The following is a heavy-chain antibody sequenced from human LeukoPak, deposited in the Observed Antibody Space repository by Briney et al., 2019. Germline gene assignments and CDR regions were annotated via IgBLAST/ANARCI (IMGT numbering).Heavy chain of an antibody. J-gene: IGHJ4*02. CDR3: ARDFRFGGFDY. V-gene: IGHV1-69*04. Sequence: GASVKVSCKASGGTFSSYAISWVRQAPGQGLEWMGRIIPILGIANYAQKFQGRVTITADKSTSTAYMELSSLRSEDTAVYYCARDFRFGGFDYWGQGTLVTVSS. D-gene: IGHD3-10*01. CDR1: GGTFSSYA. CDR2: IIPILGIA.